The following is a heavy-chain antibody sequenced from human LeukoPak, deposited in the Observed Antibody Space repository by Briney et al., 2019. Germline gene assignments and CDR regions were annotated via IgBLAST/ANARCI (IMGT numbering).Heavy chain of an antibody. Sequence: PGGSLRLSCAASGFTVSTNYLSWVRQAPGKGLEWVSAISGSGGSTYYADSVKGRFTISRDNSKNTLYLQMNSLRAEDTAVYYCAKASCSGGSCSFPAGLYYYYGMDVWGQGTTVTVSS. D-gene: IGHD2-15*01. J-gene: IGHJ6*02. V-gene: IGHV3-23*01. CDR1: GFTVSTNY. CDR3: AKASCSGGSCSFPAGLYYYYGMDV. CDR2: ISGSGGST.